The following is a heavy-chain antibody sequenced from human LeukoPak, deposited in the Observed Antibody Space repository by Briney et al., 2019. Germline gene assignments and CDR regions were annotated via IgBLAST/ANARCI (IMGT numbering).Heavy chain of an antibody. CDR3: ASIYFLVATSQYYYYGMDV. V-gene: IGHV1-2*02. Sequence: ASVKVSCKASGYTFTSYYMHWVRQAPGQGLEWMGWINPNSGGTNYAQKFQGRVTMTRDTSSSTAYMELSRVRCEDTAVYYSASIYFLVATSQYYYYGMDVWGQGTTVTVSS. CDR1: GYTFTSYY. D-gene: IGHD2-15*01. J-gene: IGHJ6*02. CDR2: INPNSGGT.